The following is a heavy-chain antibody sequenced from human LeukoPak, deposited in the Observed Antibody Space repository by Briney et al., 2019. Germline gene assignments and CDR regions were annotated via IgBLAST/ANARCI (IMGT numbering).Heavy chain of an antibody. V-gene: IGHV4-59*08. CDR2: IYYSGST. CDR1: GGSISSYY. D-gene: IGHD3-10*01. CDR3: ARQGVRGVIITWGFDP. Sequence: SETLSLTCTVSGGSISSYYWSWIRQPPGKGLEWIGYIYYSGSTNYNPSLKSRVTVSVDTSKNQFSLKLSSVTAADTAVYYCARQGVRGVIITWGFDPWGQGTLVTVSS. J-gene: IGHJ5*02.